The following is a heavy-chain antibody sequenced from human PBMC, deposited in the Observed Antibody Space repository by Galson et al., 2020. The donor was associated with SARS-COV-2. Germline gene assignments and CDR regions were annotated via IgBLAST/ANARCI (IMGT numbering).Heavy chain of an antibody. D-gene: IGHD4-17*01. CDR2: ISHSGGT. J-gene: IGHJ3*02. Sequence: SESLSITFAVSGTSISSGSYSWNWIRQPPGKGLEWIGCISHSGGTYYNPSLKSRVTISGDRSKNQFSLRLSSVTAADTAVYYCARLHYGEYAPEAFDIWGPGTRVTVAS. CDR1: GTSISSGSYS. CDR3: ARLHYGEYAPEAFDI. V-gene: IGHV4-30-2*01.